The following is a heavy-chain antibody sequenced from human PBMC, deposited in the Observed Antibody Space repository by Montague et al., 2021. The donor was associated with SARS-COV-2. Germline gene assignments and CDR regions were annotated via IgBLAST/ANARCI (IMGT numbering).Heavy chain of an antibody. CDR2: ISYDRSNK. J-gene: IGHJ4*02. CDR3: ARDRAGGYSYYFDY. CDR1: GFTFSGYD. V-gene: IGHV3-30*04. D-gene: IGHD5-18*01. Sequence: SLRLSCAASGFTFSGYDMHWVRQAPGKGLEWVAVISYDRSNKYYEDSVKGRFTISRDNSKKTLYLQMNSLRAEDTAVYYCARDRAGGYSYYFDYWGQGTLVTVSS.